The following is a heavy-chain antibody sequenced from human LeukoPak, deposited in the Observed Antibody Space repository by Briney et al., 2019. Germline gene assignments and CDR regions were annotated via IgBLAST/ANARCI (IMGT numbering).Heavy chain of an antibody. J-gene: IGHJ4*02. CDR2: INPNSGGT. V-gene: IGHV1-2*02. CDR1: GYTFTGYY. CDR3: ARDSGGRGFDY. D-gene: IGHD1-26*01. Sequence: ASVKVSCKASGYTFTGYYMHWVRQAPGQGLEWMGWINPNSGGTNYAQKFQGRVTITADESTSTAYMELSSLRSEDTAVYYCARDSGGRGFDYWGQGTLVTVSS.